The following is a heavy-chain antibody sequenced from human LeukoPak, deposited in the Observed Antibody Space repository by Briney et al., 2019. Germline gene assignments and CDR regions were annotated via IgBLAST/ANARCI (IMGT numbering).Heavy chain of an antibody. CDR2: INHSGST. D-gene: IGHD3-10*01. V-gene: IGHV4-34*01. Sequence: TSETLSLTCAVYGGSFSGYYWSWIRQPPGKGLEWIGEINHSGSTNYNPSLKSRVTISVDTSKNQFSLKLSSVTAADTAVYYCARGRNYYGSGSYPNYHYYGMDVWGKGTTVTVSS. CDR1: GGSFSGYY. CDR3: ARGRNYYGSGSYPNYHYYGMDV. J-gene: IGHJ6*04.